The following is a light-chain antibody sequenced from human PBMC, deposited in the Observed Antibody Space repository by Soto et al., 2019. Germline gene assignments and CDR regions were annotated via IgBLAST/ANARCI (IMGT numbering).Light chain of an antibody. Sequence: QSVLTQPPSASGTPGQRVTISCSGSRSNIGSITVNWYQQLPGTAPKLLIYSNNERPSGVPDRFSGSKSGTSASLAISGLQSEDEADYYCAAWDDSLNGPVFGGGTQLTVL. J-gene: IGLJ7*01. CDR3: AAWDDSLNGPV. V-gene: IGLV1-44*01. CDR1: RSNIGSIT. CDR2: SNN.